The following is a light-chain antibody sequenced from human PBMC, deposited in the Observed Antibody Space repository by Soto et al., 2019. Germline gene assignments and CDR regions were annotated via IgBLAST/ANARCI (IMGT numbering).Light chain of an antibody. Sequence: AIQLTQSPSSLSASVGDRVTITCRASQGISSALAWYQQKPGKAPKLLIYDASSLESGVPSRFSGSGSGSDFTLTISSLQPVDFATYYCQQFNSYPYTFGQGTKLEIK. J-gene: IGKJ2*01. CDR2: DAS. V-gene: IGKV1-13*02. CDR3: QQFNSYPYT. CDR1: QGISSA.